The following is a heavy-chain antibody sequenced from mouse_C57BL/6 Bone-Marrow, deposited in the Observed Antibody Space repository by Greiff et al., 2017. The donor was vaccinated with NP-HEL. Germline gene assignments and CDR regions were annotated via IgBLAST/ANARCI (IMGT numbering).Heavy chain of an antibody. CDR1: GYSITSDY. CDR3: ARSPLDRFYGSSPFYYFDY. V-gene: IGHV3-8*01. D-gene: IGHD1-1*01. J-gene: IGHJ2*01. Sequence: EVKLQESGPGLAKPSQTLSLTCSVTGYSITSDYWNWIRKFPGNKLEYMGYISYSGSTYYNPSLKSRISITRDTSKNQYYLQLNSVTTEDTATYYCARSPLDRFYGSSPFYYFDYWGQGTTLTVSS. CDR2: ISYSGST.